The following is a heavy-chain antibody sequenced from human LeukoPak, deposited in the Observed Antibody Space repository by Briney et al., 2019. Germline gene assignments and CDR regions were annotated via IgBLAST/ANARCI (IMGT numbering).Heavy chain of an antibody. CDR2: IYYSGST. J-gene: IGHJ4*02. D-gene: IGHD6-19*01. CDR1: GGSISSYY. V-gene: IGHV4-59*01. Sequence: SETLSLTCTVSGGSISSYYWSWIRQPPGKGLEWIGYIYYSGSTNYNPSLKSRVTISVDTSKNQFSLKLSSVTAADTAVYCCARAVNRAVAGALDYWGQGTLVTVSS. CDR3: ARAVNRAVAGALDY.